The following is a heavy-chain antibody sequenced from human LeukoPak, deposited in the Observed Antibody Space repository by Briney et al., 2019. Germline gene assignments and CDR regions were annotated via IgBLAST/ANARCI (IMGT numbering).Heavy chain of an antibody. D-gene: IGHD6-19*01. CDR2: IYYSGST. CDR3: ARDSAGRWLVEKFAP. V-gene: IGHV4-59*12. J-gene: IGHJ5*02. CDR1: GGSISSYY. Sequence: SETLSLTWTASGGSISSYYWGWIRQPPGKGLEWIVYIYYSGSTNYKPYPQSRVTISVDTSQNKFSLKLSSVTAGDTAVYYCARDSAGRWLVEKFAPWGQGTPVTVSS.